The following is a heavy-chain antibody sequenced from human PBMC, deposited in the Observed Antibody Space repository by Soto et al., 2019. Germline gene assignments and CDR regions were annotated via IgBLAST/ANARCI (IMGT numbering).Heavy chain of an antibody. Sequence: SETLSLTCAVYGGSFSGYYWSWIRQPPGEGLEWIGEINHSGSTNYNPSLKSRVTISVDTSKNQFSLKLSSVTAADTAVYFCASLNCSGGSCYGRPFDYWGQGTLVTVSS. D-gene: IGHD2-15*01. CDR1: GGSFSGYY. V-gene: IGHV4-34*01. CDR2: INHSGST. J-gene: IGHJ4*02. CDR3: ASLNCSGGSCYGRPFDY.